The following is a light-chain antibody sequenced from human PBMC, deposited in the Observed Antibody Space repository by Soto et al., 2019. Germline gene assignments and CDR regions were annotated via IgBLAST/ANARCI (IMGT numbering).Light chain of an antibody. V-gene: IGKV4-1*01. Sequence: DIVMTQSPDSLAVSLGERATINCKSSQSVLYNSNNKNYFAWYQQRPGHPPKLLIYWASTRESGVPDRFSGSGSGTDFTLTINTVQAEDVGIYYCQQYSRTPTYTFGRGTKLEIK. CDR3: QQYSRTPTYT. CDR2: WAS. CDR1: QSVLYNSNNKNY. J-gene: IGKJ2*01.